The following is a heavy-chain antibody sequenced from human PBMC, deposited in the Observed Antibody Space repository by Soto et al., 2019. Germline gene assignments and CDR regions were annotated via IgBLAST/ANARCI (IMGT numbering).Heavy chain of an antibody. CDR3: AREAIVGASISRSFDS. CDR2: IYTGGST. J-gene: IGHJ4*02. Sequence: SETLSLTCTVSGDCMSSYYWSWIRQPAGKGLEWIGRIYTGGSTTYNPSLKSRVTMSLDTSKNQFSLKLSSVTAADTAAYYCAREAIVGASISRSFDSWGQGTLVTVSS. D-gene: IGHD1-26*01. V-gene: IGHV4-4*07. CDR1: GDCMSSYY.